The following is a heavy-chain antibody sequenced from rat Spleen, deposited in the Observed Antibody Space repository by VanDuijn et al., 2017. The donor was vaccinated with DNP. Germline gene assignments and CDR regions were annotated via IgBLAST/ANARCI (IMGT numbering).Heavy chain of an antibody. CDR3: ATPAHYGYKGDY. CDR2: ITSDGSST. V-gene: IGHV5-17*01. CDR1: GFTFGDYA. Sequence: EVQLVESGGGLVQPGNSLKLSCAASGFTFGDYAMAWVRQSPQKGLEWVATITSDGSSTYYRVSVKGRFTISRENAKRTLYLQMDGLRSEDTATYYCATPAHYGYKGDYWGQGVLVSLL. J-gene: IGHJ2*01. D-gene: IGHD1-6*01.